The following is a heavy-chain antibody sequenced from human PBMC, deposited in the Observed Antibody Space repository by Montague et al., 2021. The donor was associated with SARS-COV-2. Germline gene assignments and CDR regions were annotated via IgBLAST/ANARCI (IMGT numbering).Heavy chain of an antibody. CDR1: GFTFSSYW. CDR2: IDTDGTTT. Sequence: SLRLSCAASGFTFSSYWMHWVRQAPGKGPVWVSRIDTDGTTTNYADSVRGRFSISRDNAKNTLYLQMHSLGDDDTAVYYCVRDLAGRYGYWGQGAPVTVSS. J-gene: IGHJ4*02. CDR3: VRDLAGRYGY. V-gene: IGHV3-74*01. D-gene: IGHD1-26*01.